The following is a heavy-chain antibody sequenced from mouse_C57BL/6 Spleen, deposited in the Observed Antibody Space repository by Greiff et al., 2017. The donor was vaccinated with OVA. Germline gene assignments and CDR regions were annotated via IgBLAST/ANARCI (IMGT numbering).Heavy chain of an antibody. J-gene: IGHJ4*01. V-gene: IGHV2-3*01. CDR1: GFSLTSYG. CDR3: AIIVTDYAMDY. CDR2: IWGDGST. Sequence: VQLMESGPGLVAPSQSLSITCTVSGFSLTSYGVSWVRQPPGKGLEWLGVIWGDGSTNYHSALISRLSISKDNYTSPVFLKLNSLQTDDTATYYCAIIVTDYAMDYWGQGTSVTVSS. D-gene: IGHD2-5*01.